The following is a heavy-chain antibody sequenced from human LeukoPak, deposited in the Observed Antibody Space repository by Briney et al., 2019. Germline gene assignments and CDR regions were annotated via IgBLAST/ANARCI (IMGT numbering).Heavy chain of an antibody. D-gene: IGHD3-10*01. V-gene: IGHV4-4*01. CDR3: ARAFGGAGYYYYYYMDV. Sequence: GSLRLSCAASGFTFSSYSMNWVRQTPGKGLEWIGETYQSGSTNYNPSLRSRVSLSLDKSKSQFSLKLSSVTAADTAVYFCARAFGGAGYYYYYYMDVWGKGTTVTVSS. J-gene: IGHJ6*03. CDR1: GFTFSSYSM. CDR2: TYQSGST.